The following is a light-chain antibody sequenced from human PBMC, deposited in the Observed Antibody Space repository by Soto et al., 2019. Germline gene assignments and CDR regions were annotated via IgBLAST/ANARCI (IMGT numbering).Light chain of an antibody. CDR1: SSDVGFSNY. J-gene: IGLJ1*01. Sequence: QSALTQPASVSGSPGQSITISCTGTSSDVGFSNYVFWYQQHPGKAPKLIISDVSNRPSGVSNRFSGSKSGNTASLTISGLQAEDEADCYCSSYTSSSTDVFGTGTKVTVL. CDR3: SSYTSSSTDV. V-gene: IGLV2-14*01. CDR2: DVS.